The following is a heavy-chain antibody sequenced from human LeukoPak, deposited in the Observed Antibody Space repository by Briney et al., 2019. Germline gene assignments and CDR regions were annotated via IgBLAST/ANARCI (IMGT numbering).Heavy chain of an antibody. CDR1: GGSFSGCH. CDR3: AGGLYNFDSSALDY. D-gene: IGHD3-22*01. Sequence: SETLSLTCAVYGGSFSGCHWSWIRQPPGKGLEWIGEINHSGSTNYNPSLKSRVTISVDTSKNQFSLKLSSVTAADTAVYYCAGGLYNFDSSALDYWGQGTLVTVSS. J-gene: IGHJ4*02. CDR2: INHSGST. V-gene: IGHV4-34*01.